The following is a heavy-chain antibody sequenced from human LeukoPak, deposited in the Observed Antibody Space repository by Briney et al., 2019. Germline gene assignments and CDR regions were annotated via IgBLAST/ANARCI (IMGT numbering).Heavy chain of an antibody. Sequence: SVKVSCKASGGTFSSHAISWVRQAPGQGLEWMGRIIPILGIANYAQKFQGRVTITADKSTSTAYMELSSLRSEDTAVYYCARDSGYDYDYYYGMDVWGQGTTVTVSS. CDR1: GGTFSSHA. CDR3: ARDSGYDYDYYYGMDV. CDR2: IIPILGIA. D-gene: IGHD5-12*01. V-gene: IGHV1-69*04. J-gene: IGHJ6*02.